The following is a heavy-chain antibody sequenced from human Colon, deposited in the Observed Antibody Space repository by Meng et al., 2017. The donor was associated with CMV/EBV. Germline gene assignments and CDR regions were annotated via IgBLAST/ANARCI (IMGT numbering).Heavy chain of an antibody. CDR3: ARNGFYSLDF. CDR1: GGSMSSSNW. CDR2: IYQGESA. V-gene: IGHV4-4*02. D-gene: IGHD3-22*01. Sequence: LTGAVSGGSMSSSNWWSWVRQPPGKGLEWIGEIYQGESATYNPSLKSRVTISVDKSKNQLSLKLSSVTAADTAVYYCARNGFYSLDFWGQGTLVTVSS. J-gene: IGHJ4*02.